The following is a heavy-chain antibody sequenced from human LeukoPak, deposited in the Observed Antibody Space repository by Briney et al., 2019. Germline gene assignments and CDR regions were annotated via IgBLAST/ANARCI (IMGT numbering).Heavy chain of an antibody. Sequence: GGSLRLSCAASGFTFTSFAMSWVRQAPGEGLEWVSTISTSGGSTYYADSVKGRFTISRDNSKSTLYLQMNSLRDEDTAVYYCSKDRDVAMFGVVIIRARDYWGQGTLVTVSS. V-gene: IGHV3-23*01. J-gene: IGHJ4*02. CDR1: GFTFTSFA. D-gene: IGHD3-3*01. CDR2: ISTSGGST. CDR3: SKDRDVAMFGVVIIRARDY.